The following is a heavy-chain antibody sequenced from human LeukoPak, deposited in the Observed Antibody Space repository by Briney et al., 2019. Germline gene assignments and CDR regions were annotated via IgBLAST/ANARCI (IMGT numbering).Heavy chain of an antibody. D-gene: IGHD5-18*01. V-gene: IGHV3-30*03. CDR3: VRGLWTAMGAGAY. CDR2: ISDDGTNK. Sequence: GGSLRLSCAASGFTFSSYAMSWVRQAPSKGLEWVTSISDDGTNKYYSDSVRGRFTISRDNSKSTLYLQMDSLRIEDTSMYYCVRGLWTAMGAGAYWGQGTLVAVSS. CDR1: GFTFSSYA. J-gene: IGHJ4*02.